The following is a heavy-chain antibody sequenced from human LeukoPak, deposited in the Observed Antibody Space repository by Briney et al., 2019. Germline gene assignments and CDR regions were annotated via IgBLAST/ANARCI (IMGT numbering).Heavy chain of an antibody. CDR2: INPSGGST. CDR1: GYTFTSYY. Sequence: GASVKVSCKASGYTFTSYYMHWVRQAPGQGLEWMGIINPSGGSTSYAQKFQGRVTVTRDTSISTAYMELSRLRSDDTAVYYCASSSSWNFDYWGQGTLVTVSS. J-gene: IGHJ4*02. CDR3: ASSSSWNFDY. D-gene: IGHD6-13*01. V-gene: IGHV1-46*01.